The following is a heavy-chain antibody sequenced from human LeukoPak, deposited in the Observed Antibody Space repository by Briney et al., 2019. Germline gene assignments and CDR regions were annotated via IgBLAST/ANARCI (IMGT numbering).Heavy chain of an antibody. V-gene: IGHV3-23*01. CDR3: AKGQQFETRLDH. D-gene: IGHD6-6*01. Sequence: VGSLRLSCAATGFTFNNFAMTWVRQAPGKGLEWVSGISGYRTFYAVSVKGRFTISRNNSKNTLYLQMNSLRAEDTAVYYCAKGQQFETRLDHWGQGTLVTVSS. J-gene: IGHJ4*02. CDR2: ISGYRT. CDR1: GFTFNNFA.